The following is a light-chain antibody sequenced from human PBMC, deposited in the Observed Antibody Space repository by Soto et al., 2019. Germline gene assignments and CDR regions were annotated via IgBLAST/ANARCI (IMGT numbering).Light chain of an antibody. V-gene: IGLV2-8*01. Sequence: QSALTQTPSASGSPGQSVTISCTGTSSDVGDYNHVSWYQQHPGKAPKLMIYEVSKRPSGVPDRFSGSKSGNTASLTVSGLQAEDEADYYCSSYAGSSSNSYVCGTGTKVTVL. J-gene: IGLJ1*01. CDR3: SSYAGSSSNSYV. CDR2: EVS. CDR1: SSDVGDYNH.